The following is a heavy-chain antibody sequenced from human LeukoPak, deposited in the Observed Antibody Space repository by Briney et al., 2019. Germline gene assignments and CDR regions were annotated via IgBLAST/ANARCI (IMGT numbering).Heavy chain of an antibody. V-gene: IGHV3-30*18. D-gene: IGHD6-19*01. CDR1: GFTFSSYG. CDR3: AKDFAPIAVAGTGGDY. J-gene: IGHJ4*02. Sequence: GGSLRLSCAASGFTFSSYGMHWVRQAPGKGLEWVAVISYDGSNKYYADSVKRRFTISRDNSKNTLYLQINSLRAEDTAVYYCAKDFAPIAVAGTGGDYWGQGTLVTVSS. CDR2: ISYDGSNK.